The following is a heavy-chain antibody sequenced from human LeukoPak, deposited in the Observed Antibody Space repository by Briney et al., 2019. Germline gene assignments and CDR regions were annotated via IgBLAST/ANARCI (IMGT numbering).Heavy chain of an antibody. CDR1: GFTFSSYW. J-gene: IGHJ4*02. V-gene: IGHV3-7*01. Sequence: GGSLRLSCAASGFTFSSYWMTWVRQAPGKGLEWVANIKEDGSEIYYLDSVKGRFTISRDNTKNSLYLQMNSLRAEDTAVHYCAIGVYHYDYWGQGTLVTVSS. CDR3: AIGVYHYDY. D-gene: IGHD3-3*01. CDR2: IKEDGSEI.